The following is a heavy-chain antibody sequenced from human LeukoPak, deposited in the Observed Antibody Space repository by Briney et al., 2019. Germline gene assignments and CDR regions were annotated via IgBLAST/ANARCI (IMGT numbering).Heavy chain of an antibody. CDR1: GGTFSSYA. D-gene: IGHD5-12*01. J-gene: IGHJ3*02. Sequence: SVKVSCKASGGTFSSYAISWVRQAPGQGLEWMGGIIPILGTANYAQKFQGRVTITADESTSTAYMGLSSLRSEDTAVYYCARGCSGYADDAFDIWGQGTMVTVSS. V-gene: IGHV1-69*13. CDR2: IIPILGTA. CDR3: ARGCSGYADDAFDI.